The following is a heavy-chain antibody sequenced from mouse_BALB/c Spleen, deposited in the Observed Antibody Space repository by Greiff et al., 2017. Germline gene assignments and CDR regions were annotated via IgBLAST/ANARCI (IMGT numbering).Heavy chain of an antibody. D-gene: IGHD2-10*02. CDR1: GFSLTSYG. CDR2: IWAGGST. Sequence: VKLVESGPGLVAPSQSLSITCTVSGFSLTSYGVHWVRQPPGKGLEWLGVIWAGGSTNYNSALMSRLSISKDNSKSQVFLKMNSLQTDDTAMYYCARDEYGNYYFDYWGQGTTLTVSS. CDR3: ARDEYGNYYFDY. J-gene: IGHJ2*01. V-gene: IGHV2-9*02.